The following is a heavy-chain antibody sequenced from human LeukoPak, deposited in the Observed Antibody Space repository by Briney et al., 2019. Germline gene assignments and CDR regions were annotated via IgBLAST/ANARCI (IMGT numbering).Heavy chain of an antibody. CDR3: ASLIAAAGKGY. CDR1: GFTFSSYA. D-gene: IGHD6-13*01. CDR2: ISYDGSNK. J-gene: IGHJ4*02. V-gene: IGHV3-30*01. Sequence: GGSLRLSCAASGFTFSSYAMHWVRQAPGKGLEWVAVISYDGSNKYYADSVKGRFTISRDNSKNTLYLQMNSLRAEDTAVYYRASLIAAAGKGYWGQGTLVTVSS.